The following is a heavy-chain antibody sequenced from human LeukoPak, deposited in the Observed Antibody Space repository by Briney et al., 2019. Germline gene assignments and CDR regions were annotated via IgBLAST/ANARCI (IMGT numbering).Heavy chain of an antibody. CDR1: GGSISSGGYS. D-gene: IGHD5-24*01. Sequence: SETLSLTCAVSGGSISSGGYSWSWIRQPPGKGLEWIGYIYHSGSTYYNPSLKSRVTISVDTSKNQFSLKLSSVTAADTAVYYCARAEERWLQLNYWGQGTLVTVSS. V-gene: IGHV4-30-2*01. CDR2: IYHSGST. CDR3: ARAEERWLQLNY. J-gene: IGHJ4*02.